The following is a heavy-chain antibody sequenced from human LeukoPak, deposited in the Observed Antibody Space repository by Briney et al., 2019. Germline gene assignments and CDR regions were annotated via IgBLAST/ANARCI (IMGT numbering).Heavy chain of an antibody. D-gene: IGHD5-18*01. J-gene: IGHJ4*02. CDR3: ARWDTAMDAFDY. CDR1: GYTFTSYG. CDR2: ISAYNGNT. V-gene: IGHV1-18*01. Sequence: ASVKVSCKASGYTFTSYGISWVRQAPGRGLEWMGWISAYNGNTNYAQKLQGRVTMTTDTSTSTAYMELRSLRSDDTAVYYCARWDTAMDAFDYWGQGTLVTVSS.